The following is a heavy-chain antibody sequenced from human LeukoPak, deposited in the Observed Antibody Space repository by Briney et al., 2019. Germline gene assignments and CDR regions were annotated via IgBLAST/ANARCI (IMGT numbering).Heavy chain of an antibody. CDR2: IKSKTDGGTT. D-gene: IGHD1-26*01. Sequence: SGGSLRLSCAASGFTFNNAWMSWVRQAPGKGLEWIGHIKSKTDGGTTDYAAPVKGRFTTSRDDSENTLYLQMNSLKTEDTAVYYCTTENRWEVLFDHWGQGTLVTVSS. CDR3: TTENRWEVLFDH. J-gene: IGHJ4*02. V-gene: IGHV3-15*01. CDR1: GFTFNNAW.